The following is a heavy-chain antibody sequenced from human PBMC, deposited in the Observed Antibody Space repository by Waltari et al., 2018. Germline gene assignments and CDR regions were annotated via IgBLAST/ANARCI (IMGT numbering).Heavy chain of an antibody. V-gene: IGHV1-69-2*01. CDR2: VDPEEGET. Sequence: EVQLVQSGAEVKKPGATVKISCKVSGYTFTDYYMHWVQQAPGKGLEWMGLVDPEEGETIYAQKFQGRVTMTADESTSTAYMELSSLRSEDTAVYYCARVGHDSTVATFGMDVWGQGTTVTVSS. CDR3: ARVGHDSTVATFGMDV. J-gene: IGHJ6*02. CDR1: GYTFTDYY. D-gene: IGHD5-12*01.